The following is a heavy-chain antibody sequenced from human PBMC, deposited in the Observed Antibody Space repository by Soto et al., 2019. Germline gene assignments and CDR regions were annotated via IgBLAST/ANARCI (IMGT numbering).Heavy chain of an antibody. J-gene: IGHJ3*02. CDR3: AREPLFSAVPAPKNAFDI. Sequence: SETLSLTCTVSGGSISSYYWSWIRQPPGKGLEWIGYIYYSGSTNYNPSLKSRVTISVDTSKNQFSLKLSSVTAADTAVYYCAREPLFSAVPAPKNAFDIWGQGTMVTVSS. CDR2: IYYSGST. D-gene: IGHD2-2*01. V-gene: IGHV4-59*01. CDR1: GGSISSYY.